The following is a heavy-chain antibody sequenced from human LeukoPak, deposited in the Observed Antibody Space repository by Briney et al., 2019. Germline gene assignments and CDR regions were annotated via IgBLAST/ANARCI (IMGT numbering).Heavy chain of an antibody. CDR1: GYTFTSYG. J-gene: IGHJ4*02. Sequence: ASVKVSCKAPGYTFTSYGISWVRQAPGQGLEWMGWISAYNGNTNYAQKFRGRVTITADKSTRTAYMELSSLRSEDTAVYYCARDNDSRDPPHFDYWGQGTLVTVSS. CDR3: ARDNDSRDPPHFDY. V-gene: IGHV1-18*01. D-gene: IGHD3-16*01. CDR2: ISAYNGNT.